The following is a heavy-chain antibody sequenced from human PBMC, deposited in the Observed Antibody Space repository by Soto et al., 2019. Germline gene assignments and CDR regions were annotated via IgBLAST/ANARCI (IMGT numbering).Heavy chain of an antibody. CDR2: ISWDGGST. D-gene: IGHD7-27*01. Sequence: GGSLRLSCAASGFTFDDYTMHWVRQAPGKGLEWVSLISWDGGSTYYADSVKGRFTISRDNSKNSLYLQMNSLRTEDTALYSCAKDREGGDGEFYYWGQGTLVTVSS. V-gene: IGHV3-43*01. CDR1: GFTFDDYT. CDR3: AKDREGGDGEFYY. J-gene: IGHJ4*02.